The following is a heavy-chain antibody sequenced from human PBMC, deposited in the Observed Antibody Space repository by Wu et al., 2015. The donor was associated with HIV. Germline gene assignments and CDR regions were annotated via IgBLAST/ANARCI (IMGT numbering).Heavy chain of an antibody. CDR1: GYTFTDYY. Sequence: QVQLVQSGAEVKKPGASVKVSCKASGYTFTDYYIHWVRQAPGQGPEWMGWINPDSGGTNFAQKFQGRVTMTRDTSISTAYMELKSLTSDDTAVYFCARGGHCTQGVCYHLEFWGQGTLVTVLL. D-gene: IGHD2-8*01. J-gene: IGHJ4*02. CDR3: ARGGHCTQGVCYHLEF. V-gene: IGHV1-2*02. CDR2: INPDSGGT.